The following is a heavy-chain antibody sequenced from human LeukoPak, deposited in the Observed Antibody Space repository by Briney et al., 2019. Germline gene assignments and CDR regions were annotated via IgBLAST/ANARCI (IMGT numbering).Heavy chain of an antibody. CDR3: AKLQGDITMVRGVPNGFDF. J-gene: IGHJ4*01. CDR2: ISSSGSTI. D-gene: IGHD3-10*01. V-gene: IGHV3-48*03. CDR1: GFTFSSYE. Sequence: SGGSLRLSCAASGFTFSSYEMNWVRQAPGKGLEWVSYISSSGSTIYYADSVKGRFTISRDNSKNTIYLQMNSLRAEDTALYYCAKLQGDITMVRGVPNGFDFWGQGSLVTVSS.